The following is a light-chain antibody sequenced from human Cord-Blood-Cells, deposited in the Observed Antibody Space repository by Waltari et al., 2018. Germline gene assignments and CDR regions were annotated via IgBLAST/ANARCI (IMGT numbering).Light chain of an antibody. CDR3: QQYGSSPPWT. V-gene: IGKV3-20*01. J-gene: IGKJ1*01. CDR2: GAS. CDR1: QSVSSSY. Sequence: EIVLMQSPGNLSLSPGERATPSCRASQSVSSSYLAWYQQKPGQAPRLLIYGASSRATGIPDRFSGSGSGTDFTLTISRLEPEDFAVYYCQQYGSSPPWTFGQGTKVEIK.